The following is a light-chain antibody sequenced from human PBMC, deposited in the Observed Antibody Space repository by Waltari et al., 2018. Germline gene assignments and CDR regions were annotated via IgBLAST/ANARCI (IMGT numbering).Light chain of an antibody. V-gene: IGKV3-20*01. CDR3: QQYGESPYT. J-gene: IGKJ2*01. Sequence: EIVLTQSPGTLSLSPGDIATPSCRASQSVRSNYLAWYQQKPGQAPGLLIYGASNRATGIPDRFSGSGSGTDFTLTITRLEPEDFVVYYCQQYGESPYTFGQGTNLEIK. CDR1: QSVRSNY. CDR2: GAS.